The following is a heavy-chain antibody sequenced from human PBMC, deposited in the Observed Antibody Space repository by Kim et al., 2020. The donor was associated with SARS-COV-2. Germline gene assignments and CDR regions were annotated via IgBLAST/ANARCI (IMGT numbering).Heavy chain of an antibody. J-gene: IGHJ4*02. V-gene: IGHV4-59*13. CDR1: GGSISSYY. Sequence: SQTLSLTCTVSGGSISSYYWSWIRQPPGKGLEWIGYIYYSGSTNYNPSLKSRVTISVDTSKNQFSLKLSSVTAADTAVYYCARVGSVAGKGGFDYWGQGTLVTVSS. CDR3: ARVGSVAGKGGFDY. CDR2: IYYSGST. D-gene: IGHD6-19*01.